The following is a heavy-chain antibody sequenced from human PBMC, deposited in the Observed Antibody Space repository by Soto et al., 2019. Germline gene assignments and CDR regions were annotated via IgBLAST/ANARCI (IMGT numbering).Heavy chain of an antibody. Sequence: EVQLVESGGGLVQPGGSLRLSCAASGFTFSSYAMHWVRQAPGKGLEYVSAISSNGGSTYYANSVKGRFTISRDNSKNTLYLQMGSLRAEDMAVYYCAATFTDYCSGGSCYSGPFDYWGQGTLVTVSS. CDR3: AATFTDYCSGGSCYSGPFDY. CDR1: GFTFSSYA. CDR2: ISSNGGST. J-gene: IGHJ4*02. V-gene: IGHV3-64*01. D-gene: IGHD2-15*01.